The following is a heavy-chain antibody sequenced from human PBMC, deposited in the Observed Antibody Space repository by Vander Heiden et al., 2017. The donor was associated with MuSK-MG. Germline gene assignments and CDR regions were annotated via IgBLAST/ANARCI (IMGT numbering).Heavy chain of an antibody. CDR3: TKDHRWYSSPLGY. J-gene: IGHJ4*02. D-gene: IGHD2-15*01. V-gene: IGHV3-30*18. CDR2: ISYDGSDK. CDR1: GFTFSNVG. Sequence: QVQLVESGGGAVQPGRSLRLSCAAPGFTFSNVGMHWVRQAPGKGLEWVAVISYDGSDKDYADSVKGRFTISRDNSKNTLYLQMHSLRGEDTAVYHCTKDHRWYSSPLGYWGQGTLVTGSS.